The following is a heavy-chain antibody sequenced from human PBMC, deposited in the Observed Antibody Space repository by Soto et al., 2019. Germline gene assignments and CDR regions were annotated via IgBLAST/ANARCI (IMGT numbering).Heavy chain of an antibody. J-gene: IGHJ4*02. CDR3: ARALQTYTSGPLGF. V-gene: IGHV3-48*01. CDR2: IGTSTSTT. D-gene: IGHD6-19*01. Sequence: SGGSLRLSCAASGFTFSSYSIHWVRQAPEKGLEWVSYIGTSTSTTYYADSVKGRFTISRDNAKNSLFLQMNSLRAEDTAVYYCARALQTYTSGPLGFWGQGTRVTVSS. CDR1: GFTFSSYS.